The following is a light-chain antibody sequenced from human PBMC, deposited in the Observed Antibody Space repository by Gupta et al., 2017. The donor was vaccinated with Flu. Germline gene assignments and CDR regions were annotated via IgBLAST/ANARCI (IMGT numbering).Light chain of an antibody. CDR1: QSVSSSS. J-gene: IGKJ2*03. CDR3: QQYGSSPLYS. Sequence: EIVLTQSPGTLSLSPGERATLSCRASQSVSSSSLAWFQQKPGQAPRLLIYDASTRATGIPDRFSGSGSGTDFTLTISRLEPEDFAVFYCQQYGSSPLYSVGQGTKLEIK. CDR2: DAS. V-gene: IGKV3-20*01.